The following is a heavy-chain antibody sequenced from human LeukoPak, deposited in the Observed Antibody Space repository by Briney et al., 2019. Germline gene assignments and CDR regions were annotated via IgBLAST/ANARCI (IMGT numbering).Heavy chain of an antibody. Sequence: SETLSLTCAVYGGSFSGYYWSWIRQPPGKGLEWIGEINHSGSTNYNPSLKSRVTISVDTSKNQFSLKLSSVTAADTAVYYCARFRRGSSWYTSWGQGTLVTVSS. CDR1: GGSFSGYY. J-gene: IGHJ4*02. D-gene: IGHD6-13*01. V-gene: IGHV4-34*01. CDR2: INHSGST. CDR3: ARFRRGSSWYTS.